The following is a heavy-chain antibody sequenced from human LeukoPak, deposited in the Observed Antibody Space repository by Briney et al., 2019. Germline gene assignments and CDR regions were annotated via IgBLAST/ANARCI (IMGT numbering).Heavy chain of an antibody. V-gene: IGHV4-38-2*01. D-gene: IGHD3-9*01. CDR1: GYSISSGYY. J-gene: IGHJ5*02. CDR3: ARSHYDILTGYQNWFDP. Sequence: SETLSLTCAVSGYSISSGYYWGWIRQPPGKALGWTCSIYHSGSTYYNPSLKRRVTISVDTSKNQFSLKLSSVTAADTAVYYCARSHYDILTGYQNWFDPWGQGTLVTVSS. CDR2: IYHSGST.